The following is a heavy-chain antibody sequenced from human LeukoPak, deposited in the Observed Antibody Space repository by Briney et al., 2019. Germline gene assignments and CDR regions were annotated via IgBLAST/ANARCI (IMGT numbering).Heavy chain of an antibody. CDR1: GFTFSTYW. Sequence: GGSLRLSCAGSGFTFSTYWMSWVRQAPGKGLDWVTNIKQDGTDKYYVDSVKGRFTISRDNAKNLLYLQMNSLRAEDTAVYYCAREKLDTRGYVDYWGQGTLVTVSS. J-gene: IGHJ4*02. CDR3: AREKLDTRGYVDY. D-gene: IGHD3-22*01. CDR2: IKQDGTDK. V-gene: IGHV3-7*01.